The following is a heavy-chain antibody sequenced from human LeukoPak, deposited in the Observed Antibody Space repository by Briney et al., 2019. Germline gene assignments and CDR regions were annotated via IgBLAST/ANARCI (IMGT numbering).Heavy chain of an antibody. CDR2: IYTSGST. J-gene: IGHJ6*02. CDR1: GGSISSYY. D-gene: IGHD6-19*01. Sequence: SETLSLTCTVSGGSISSYYWSWIRQPAGKGLEWIGRIYTSGSTNYNPSLKSRVTMSVDTSKNQFSLKLSSVTAADTAVYYCARVLAEESSGWYGGMDVWGQGTTVTVSS. CDR3: ARVLAEESSGWYGGMDV. V-gene: IGHV4-4*07.